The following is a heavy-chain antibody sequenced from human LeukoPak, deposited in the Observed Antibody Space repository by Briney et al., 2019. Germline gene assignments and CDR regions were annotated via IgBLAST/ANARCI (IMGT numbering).Heavy chain of an antibody. V-gene: IGHV3-30*02. CDR3: AKDRASSGDAFDI. Sequence: GGSLRLSCVASGFTFSTHGMHWVREAPGKGLEWVAFIRSDGSIKYHADSVKGRFIISRDNSKNTLYLQMNSLRAEDTAVYYCAKDRASSGDAFDIWGQGTMVTVSS. CDR2: IRSDGSIK. J-gene: IGHJ3*02. CDR1: GFTFSTHG.